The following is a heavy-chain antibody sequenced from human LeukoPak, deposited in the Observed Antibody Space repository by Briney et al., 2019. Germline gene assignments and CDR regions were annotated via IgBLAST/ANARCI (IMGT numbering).Heavy chain of an antibody. CDR1: GGTFSSYA. V-gene: IGHV1-69*13. Sequence: SVKVSCKASGGTFSSYAISWVRQAPGQGLEWMGGIIPIFGTANYAQKFQGRVTITADESTSTAYMELSSLRSEDTAVYYCARDDPQSPLRFLEGLTPRHYYYYGMDVWGQGTTVTVSS. J-gene: IGHJ6*02. D-gene: IGHD3-3*01. CDR2: IIPIFGTA. CDR3: ARDDPQSPLRFLEGLTPRHYYYYGMDV.